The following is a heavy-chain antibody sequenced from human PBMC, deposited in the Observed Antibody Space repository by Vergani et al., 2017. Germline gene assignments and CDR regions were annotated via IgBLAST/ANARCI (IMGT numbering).Heavy chain of an antibody. D-gene: IGHD3-3*01. J-gene: IGHJ4*02. CDR3: ARDSNDFWSGYHLDY. V-gene: IGHV3-7*01. Sequence: EVQLLESGGGLVQPGGSLRLSCAASGFTFSSYAMSWVRQAPGKGLEWVANIKQDGSEKYYVDSVKGRFTISRDNAKNSLYLQMNSLRAEDTAVYYCARDSNDFWSGYHLDYWGQGTLVTVSS. CDR2: IKQDGSEK. CDR1: GFTFSSYA.